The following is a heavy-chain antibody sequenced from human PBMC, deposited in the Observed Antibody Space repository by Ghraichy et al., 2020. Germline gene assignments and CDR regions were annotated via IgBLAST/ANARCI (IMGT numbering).Heavy chain of an antibody. J-gene: IGHJ2*01. V-gene: IGHV1-18*01. Sequence: ASVKVSCKASGYIFSSYGISWLRQAPGQGLEWMGWISGYNGNTKSAQRVQGRVMMTIDTSTNTAFMELRRLRSDDTAVYYCARDLRVGGSNGNNPLWYFDLWGRGTLLTVSS. CDR3: ARDLRVGGSNGNNPLWYFDL. CDR2: ISGYNGNT. D-gene: IGHD3-16*01. CDR1: GYIFSSYG.